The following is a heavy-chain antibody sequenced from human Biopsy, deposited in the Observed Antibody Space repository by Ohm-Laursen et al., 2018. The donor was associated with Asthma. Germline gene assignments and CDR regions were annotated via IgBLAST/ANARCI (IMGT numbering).Heavy chain of an antibody. V-gene: IGHV4-31*03. CDR1: GGSISSGAYF. D-gene: IGHD2-2*01. J-gene: IGHJ5*01. CDR2: INYSGTT. Sequence: SDTLSLTCSVSGGSISSGAYFWSWARQHPGKGLEWIGYINYSGTTYYNPSLKSRVTIAVETSKNQFSLTLTSVTAADTALYYCARDLAGHCTSASCYGFDSWGQGAKVTVSS. CDR3: ARDLAGHCTSASCYGFDS.